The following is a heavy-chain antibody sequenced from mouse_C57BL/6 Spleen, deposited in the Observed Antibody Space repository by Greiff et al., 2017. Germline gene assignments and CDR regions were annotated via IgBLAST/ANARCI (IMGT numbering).Heavy chain of an antibody. D-gene: IGHD3-2*02. CDR3: ARDGDSSGYTFAY. V-gene: IGHV3-6*01. J-gene: IGHJ3*01. CDR2: ISYDGSN. CDR1: GYSITSGYY. Sequence: EVQLQESGPGLVKPSQSLSLTCSVTGYSITSGYYWNWIRQFPGNKLEWMGSISYDGSNNYNPSLKNRISITRDTSKKQFFLKLNSLTTEDTATYFCARDGDSSGYTFAYWGQGTLVTVSA.